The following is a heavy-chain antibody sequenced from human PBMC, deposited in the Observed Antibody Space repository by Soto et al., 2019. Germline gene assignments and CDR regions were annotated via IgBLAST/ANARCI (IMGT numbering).Heavy chain of an antibody. J-gene: IGHJ5*02. V-gene: IGHV4-34*01. CDR3: ARASGSDFRGFDP. D-gene: IGHD5-12*01. Sequence: QVQLQQWGAGLLKPSETLSLTCGVYGGSFSGCYWSWIRQPPGEGVEWIGEINHSGSTNYNPSLKSRVTISVDTSKNQFSLKLSSVTAADTAAYYCARASGSDFRGFDPWGQGTLVTVSS. CDR1: GGSFSGCY. CDR2: INHSGST.